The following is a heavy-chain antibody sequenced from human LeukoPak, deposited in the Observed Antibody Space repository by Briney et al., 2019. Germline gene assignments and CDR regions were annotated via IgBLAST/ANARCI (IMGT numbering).Heavy chain of an antibody. D-gene: IGHD3-22*01. Sequence: PGGSLRLSCVVSGFTFSTYSMNWVRQAPAKGLEWVSYISGRSSIIYYANSVKGRFTISRDNAKNSLYLQLNSLRAEDTAVYYCARADSAYYYAQDYWGQGTLVTVSS. CDR3: ARADSAYYYAQDY. CDR1: GFTFSTYS. J-gene: IGHJ4*02. V-gene: IGHV3-48*01. CDR2: ISGRSSII.